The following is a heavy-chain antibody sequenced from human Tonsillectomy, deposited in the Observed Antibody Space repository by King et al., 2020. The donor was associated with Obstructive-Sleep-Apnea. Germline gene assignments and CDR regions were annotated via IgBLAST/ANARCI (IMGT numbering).Heavy chain of an antibody. CDR3: ARGETYYYDSSGYYHGNY. D-gene: IGHD3-22*01. CDR2: ISYDGSNK. J-gene: IGHJ4*02. Sequence: QLVQSGGGVVQPGRSLRLSCAASGFTFSSYAMHWVRQAPGKGLEWVAVISYDGSNKYYADSVKGRFTISRDNSKNTLYLQMNSLRAEDTAVYYCARGETYYYDSSGYYHGNYWGQGTLVTVSS. V-gene: IGHV3-30-3*01. CDR1: GFTFSSYA.